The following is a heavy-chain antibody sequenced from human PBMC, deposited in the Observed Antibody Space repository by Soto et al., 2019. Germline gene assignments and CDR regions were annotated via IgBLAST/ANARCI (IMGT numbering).Heavy chain of an antibody. CDR2: INSDGTST. CDR1: GFPFSNYL. V-gene: IGHV3-74*01. D-gene: IGHD3-22*01. J-gene: IGHJ4*02. Sequence: GGSLRLSYEASGFPFSNYLMYWVRDATGKGLVWVSRINSDGTSTNYADSVKGRFTISRDNAKNTLYLQVNSLRAEDTAVYYCARAGDSSGYYYTLADYWGQGTLVTVSS. CDR3: ARAGDSSGYYYTLADY.